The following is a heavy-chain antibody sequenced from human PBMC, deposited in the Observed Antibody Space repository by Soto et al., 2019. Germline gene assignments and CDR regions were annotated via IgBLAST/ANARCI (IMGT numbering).Heavy chain of an antibody. CDR3: AIAQDKGMITPADY. J-gene: IGHJ4*02. CDR2: ISYDGGTQ. Sequence: QVQLVESGGAVVQPGRSLRLSCAASGFTFSNHALQWVRQAPGKGLEWVAVISYDGGTQDYADSVRGRFTISRDKSKDTVYLQMNSLRTEDTAVYFCAIAQDKGMITPADYWGQGTLVTVSS. D-gene: IGHD5-18*01. V-gene: IGHV3-30-3*01. CDR1: GFTFSNHA.